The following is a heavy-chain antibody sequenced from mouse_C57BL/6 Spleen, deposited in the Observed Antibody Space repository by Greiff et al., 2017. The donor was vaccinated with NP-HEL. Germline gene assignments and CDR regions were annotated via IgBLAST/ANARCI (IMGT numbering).Heavy chain of an antibody. J-gene: IGHJ4*01. D-gene: IGHD3-1*01. CDR3: ARSGGCLTAMDY. CDR1: GYAFSSYW. CDR2: IYPGDGDT. V-gene: IGHV1-80*01. Sequence: VQLQQSGAELVKPGASVKISCKASGYAFSSYWMNWVKQRPGKGLEWIGQIYPGDGDTNYNGKFKGKATLTADKSSSTAYMQLSSLTSEDSAVYFCARSGGCLTAMDYWGQGTSVTVSS.